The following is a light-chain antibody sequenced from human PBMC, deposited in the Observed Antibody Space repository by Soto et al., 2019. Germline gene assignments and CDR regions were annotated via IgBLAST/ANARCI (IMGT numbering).Light chain of an antibody. CDR1: NSDVGGYNY. Sequence: QSALTQPPSASRSPGQSVTVSCTGTNSDVGGYNYVSWYQQHPGKAPKLMIYELNKRPSGVPDRFSGSKSGNTASLTVSGLQAEDEADYYCSSYAGSNNFVVFGGGTKLTVL. V-gene: IGLV2-8*02. CDR3: SSYAGSNNFVV. J-gene: IGLJ2*01. CDR2: ELN.